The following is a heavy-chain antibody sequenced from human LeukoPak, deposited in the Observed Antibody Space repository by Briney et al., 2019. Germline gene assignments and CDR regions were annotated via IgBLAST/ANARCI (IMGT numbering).Heavy chain of an antibody. D-gene: IGHD2-21*01. CDR2: MNPNSGNT. J-gene: IGHJ6*02. Sequence: INWVRQAAGQGLEWMGWMNPNSGNTGYAQKFQGRVTMTRNTSISTAYMKLSSLRSEDTAVYYCASSPYLSDGMDVWGQGTTVTVSS. CDR3: ASSPYLSDGMDV. V-gene: IGHV1-8*01.